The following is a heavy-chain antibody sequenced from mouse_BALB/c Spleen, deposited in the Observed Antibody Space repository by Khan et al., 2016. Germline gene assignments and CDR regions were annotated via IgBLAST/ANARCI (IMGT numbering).Heavy chain of an antibody. Sequence: EVQLQESGPELEKPGASVKISCKASGYSFTGYNMNWVKQTIGKSLEWIGNIDPYYGGTNYNQKFKGKATLTVDRSSSTAYMQLKSLTSEDSAVYYCARGGGRQKDWYFDVWGAGTTVTVSS. CDR2: IDPYYGGT. V-gene: IGHV1-39*01. J-gene: IGHJ1*01. D-gene: IGHD2-12*01. CDR3: ARGGGRQKDWYFDV. CDR1: GYSFTGYN.